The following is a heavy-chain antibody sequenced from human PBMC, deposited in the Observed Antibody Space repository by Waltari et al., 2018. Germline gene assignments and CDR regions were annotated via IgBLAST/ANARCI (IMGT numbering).Heavy chain of an antibody. D-gene: IGHD3-16*01. J-gene: IGHJ4*02. CDR1: GFTFRDYS. V-gene: IGHV3-48*04. CDR3: ARSHLRGTYHYYFDS. Sequence: EVRLVESGGGLVQPGGSLRLSCAASGFTFRDYSMNWVRQAPGKGLEWVAYSSETSDAIYYEDSVKGRFTISRDNARNSLYLQMNSLRAEDTALYYCARSHLRGTYHYYFDSWGQGTLVTVSS. CDR2: SSETSDAI.